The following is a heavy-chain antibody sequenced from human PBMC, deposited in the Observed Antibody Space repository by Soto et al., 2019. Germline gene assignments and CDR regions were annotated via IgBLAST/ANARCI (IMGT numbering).Heavy chain of an antibody. J-gene: IGHJ6*03. Sequence: PGESLKISCEASGYSFSSFWIGWVRQMPGKGLEWMGIIYPGDSETRYSPSFQGQVTISADKSINTAYLQWSSLKASDTAMYYCARPPSSNWYYMDVWGKGTTVTVSS. V-gene: IGHV5-51*01. CDR3: ARPPSSNWYYMDV. D-gene: IGHD1-1*01. CDR2: IYPGDSET. CDR1: GYSFSSFW.